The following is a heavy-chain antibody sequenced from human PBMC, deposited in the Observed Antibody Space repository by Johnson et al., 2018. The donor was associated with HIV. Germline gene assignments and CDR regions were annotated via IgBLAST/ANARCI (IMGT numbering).Heavy chain of an antibody. V-gene: IGHV3-30*04. CDR1: GFTFSSFA. Sequence: QVQLLESGGGVVQPGRSLRLSCAASGFTFSSFAIHWVRQAPSKGREWVAVISYDGSNKYYASSVKRRCTISRDNSKNTLYLQMNSLRAEDTAVYYCAREGQEFNDAFDIWGQGTMVTVSS. CDR2: ISYDGSNK. D-gene: IGHD3-10*01. J-gene: IGHJ3*02. CDR3: AREGQEFNDAFDI.